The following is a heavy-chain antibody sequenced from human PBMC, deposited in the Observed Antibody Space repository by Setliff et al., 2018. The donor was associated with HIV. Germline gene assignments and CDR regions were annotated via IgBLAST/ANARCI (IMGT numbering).Heavy chain of an antibody. V-gene: IGHV1-69*13. D-gene: IGHD6-13*01. Sequence: SVKVSCKASGYTFSRYAMHWVRQAPGQRLEWMGGIIPIYGTANYAQKFQGRVTITADESTSTAYMELSSLRSDDTAVYYCARDFSGQQLVGGWFDPWGQGTLVTVSS. CDR2: IIPIYGTA. CDR1: GYTFSRYA. CDR3: ARDFSGQQLVGGWFDP. J-gene: IGHJ5*02.